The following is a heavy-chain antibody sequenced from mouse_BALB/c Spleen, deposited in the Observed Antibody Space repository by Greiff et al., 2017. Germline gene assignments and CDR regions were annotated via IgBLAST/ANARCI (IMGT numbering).Heavy chain of an antibody. J-gene: IGHJ4*01. CDR1: GYTYTSYW. V-gene: IGHV1S81*02. CDR3: ARRGPHYDLYYYAMDY. Sequence: VQLQQSGAELVKPGASVKLSCKASGYTYTSYWMHWVKQRPGQGLEWIGEINPSNGRTNYNEKFKSKATLTVDKSSSTAYMQLSSLTSEDSAVYYCARRGPHYDLYYYAMDYWGQGTSVTVSS. CDR2: INPSNGRT. D-gene: IGHD2-4*01.